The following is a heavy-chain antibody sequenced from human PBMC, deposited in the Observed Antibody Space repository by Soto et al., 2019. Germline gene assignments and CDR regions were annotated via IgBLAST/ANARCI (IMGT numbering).Heavy chain of an antibody. CDR3: ARALPDYGDSNWFDP. J-gene: IGHJ5*02. CDR2: IYYSGST. D-gene: IGHD4-17*01. CDR1: GGSISSGDYY. Sequence: QVQLQESGPGLVKPSQTLSLTCTVSGGSISSGDYYWSWIRQPPGKGLEWIGYIYYSGSTYYNPSLKSLVTISVDTSKNQFSLKLSSVTAADTAVYYCARALPDYGDSNWFDPWGQGTLVTVSS. V-gene: IGHV4-30-4*01.